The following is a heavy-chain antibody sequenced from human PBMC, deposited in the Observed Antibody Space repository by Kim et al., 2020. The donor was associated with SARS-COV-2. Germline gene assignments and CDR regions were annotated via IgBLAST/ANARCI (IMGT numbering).Heavy chain of an antibody. Sequence: SETLSLTCAVYGGSFSGYYWSWIRQPPGKGLEWIGEINHSGSTNYNPSLKSRVTISVDTSKNQFSLKLSSVTAADTAVYYCARGLNYYGSGSYYIPGRRLYNWFDPWGQGTLVTVSS. CDR2: INHSGST. V-gene: IGHV4-34*01. CDR3: ARGLNYYGSGSYYIPGRRLYNWFDP. J-gene: IGHJ5*02. CDR1: GGSFSGYY. D-gene: IGHD3-10*01.